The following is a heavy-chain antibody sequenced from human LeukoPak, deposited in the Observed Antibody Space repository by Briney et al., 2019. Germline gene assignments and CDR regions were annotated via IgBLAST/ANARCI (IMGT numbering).Heavy chain of an antibody. CDR3: AGDLVERTTT. J-gene: IGHJ5*02. CDR1: GDSISSYH. V-gene: IGHV4-4*07. CDR2: IYTSGST. Sequence: SETLSLTCTVSGDSISSYHWNWIRQPAGKGLEWIGRIYTSGSTNYNPSLKSRVTMSIDTSKNQFSLKLNSVTAADTAMYYCAGDLVERTTTWGQGTLVTVSS. D-gene: IGHD1-7*01.